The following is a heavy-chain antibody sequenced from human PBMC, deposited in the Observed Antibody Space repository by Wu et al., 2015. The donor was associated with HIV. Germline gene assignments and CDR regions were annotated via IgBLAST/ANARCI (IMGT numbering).Heavy chain of an antibody. Sequence: QVHLVQSESEVKKPGASVSVSCKTSGYMFILYYIHYVRQAPGQGLEWVGVINPKTGDTRYGLKFQGRVTLTTDTSTGTAYMEMSRLGYDDTATYYCFMYIHWASGYFKDHWGQGNPGSPSPQ. CDR3: FMYIHWASGYFKDH. J-gene: IGHJ4*02. V-gene: IGHV1-2*02. D-gene: IGHD5-12*01. CDR2: INPKTGDT. CDR1: GYMFILYY.